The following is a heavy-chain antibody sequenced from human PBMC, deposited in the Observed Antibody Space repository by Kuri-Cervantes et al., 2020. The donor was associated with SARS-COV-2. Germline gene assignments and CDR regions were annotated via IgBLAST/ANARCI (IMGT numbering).Heavy chain of an antibody. CDR3: ARDRPGGNYYDSSGDKFDY. CDR1: GFTFSSYA. V-gene: IGHV3-21*01. CDR2: ISSSSSYI. J-gene: IGHJ4*02. D-gene: IGHD3-22*01. Sequence: LSLTCAASGFTFSSYAMHWVRQAPGKGLEWVSSISSSSSYIYYADSVKGRFTISRDNAKNSLYLQMNSLRAEDTAVYYCARDRPGGNYYDSSGDKFDYWGQGTLVTVSS.